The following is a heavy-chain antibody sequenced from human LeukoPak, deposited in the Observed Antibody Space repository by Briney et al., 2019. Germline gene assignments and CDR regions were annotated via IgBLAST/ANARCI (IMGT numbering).Heavy chain of an antibody. CDR1: GGSFSGYY. J-gene: IGHJ2*01. CDR2: INHSGST. D-gene: IGHD5/OR15-5a*01. CDR3: ARSVMVGYFDL. Sequence: PSETLSLTCAVYGGSFSGYYWSWIRQPPGKGLEWIGEINHSGSTNYNPSLKSRVTISVDTSKNQFSLKLSSVTAADTAVYYCARSVMVGYFDLWGRGTLVTVSS. V-gene: IGHV4-34*01.